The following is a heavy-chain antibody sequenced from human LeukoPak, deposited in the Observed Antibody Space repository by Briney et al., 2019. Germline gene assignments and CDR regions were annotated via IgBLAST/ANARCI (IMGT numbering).Heavy chain of an antibody. V-gene: IGHV4-39*01. D-gene: IGHD6-6*01. Sequence: SETLSLTCTVSGGSISSSSYYWGWIRQPPGKGLEWIGSIYYSGSTYYNPSLKSRVTISVDTSKNQFSLKLSSVTAADTAVYYCARQGPESSSYDYWGQGTMVTVSS. J-gene: IGHJ4*02. CDR3: ARQGPESSSYDY. CDR2: IYYSGST. CDR1: GGSISSSSYY.